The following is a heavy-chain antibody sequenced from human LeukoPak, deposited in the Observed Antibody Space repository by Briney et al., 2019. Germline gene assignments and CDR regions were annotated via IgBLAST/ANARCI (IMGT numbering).Heavy chain of an antibody. CDR1: GYTFTSYG. Sequence: ASVKVSCKASGYTFTSYGISWVRQAPGQGLEWMGWISAYNGNTNYAQKLQGRVTMTTDTSTSTAYMELSRLRSDDTAVYYCARALRQPVAGMDVWGQGTTVTVSS. D-gene: IGHD3-3*01. V-gene: IGHV1-18*01. CDR2: ISAYNGNT. J-gene: IGHJ6*02. CDR3: ARALRQPVAGMDV.